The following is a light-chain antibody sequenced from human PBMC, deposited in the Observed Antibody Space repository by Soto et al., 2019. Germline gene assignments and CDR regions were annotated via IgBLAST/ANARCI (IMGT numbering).Light chain of an antibody. CDR3: QQYGNSPT. Sequence: EIVLRQSPGTLSWSPGERATVSCRASQSVTSSSLAWYQQKPGQAPRLLLYGTSRRATGIPDRFSGSGSGTDFTLTISRLEPEDSAVYYCQQYGNSPTFGQGTKLQIK. CDR1: QSVTSSS. CDR2: GTS. V-gene: IGKV3-20*01. J-gene: IGKJ2*01.